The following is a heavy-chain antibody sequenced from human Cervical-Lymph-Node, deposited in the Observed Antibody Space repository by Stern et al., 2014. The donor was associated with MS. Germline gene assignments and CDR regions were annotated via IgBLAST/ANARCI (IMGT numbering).Heavy chain of an antibody. CDR1: GFNFSNAW. D-gene: IGHD1-1*01. V-gene: IGHV3-15*01. CDR2: IKTKVDGGTT. J-gene: IGHJ4*02. Sequence: EVQLVESGGGLVKPGGSLRLSCAASGFNFSNAWMSWVRQAPGKGLEWVGRIKTKVDGGTTDYAAPVKGRFTISRDDSKDTVYLQMNSLKTEDTAVYYCTTEESIDELERSDFDYWGQGTLVTVSS. CDR3: TTEESIDELERSDFDY.